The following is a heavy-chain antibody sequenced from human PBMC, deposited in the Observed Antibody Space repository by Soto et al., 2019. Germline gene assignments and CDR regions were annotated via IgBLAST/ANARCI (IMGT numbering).Heavy chain of an antibody. CDR2: IYNSGST. CDR1: GGSISSYY. D-gene: IGHD6-13*01. Sequence: QVQLQESGPGLVKPSETLSLTCTVSGGSISSYYWSWIRQPPGKGLEWIGYIYNSGSTNYNPSLKRRFTKAVETSKNPFPLKPSSVTAADTAVYYCARGSTGYSCSWYRYWGQGTLVTVSS. V-gene: IGHV4-59*08. CDR3: ARGSTGYSCSWYRY. J-gene: IGHJ4*02.